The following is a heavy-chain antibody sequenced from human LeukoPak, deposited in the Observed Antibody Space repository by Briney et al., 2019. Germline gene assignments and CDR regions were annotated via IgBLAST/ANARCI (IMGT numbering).Heavy chain of an antibody. CDR2: IGSSVSSSTTYI. V-gene: IGHV3-21*01. CDR1: GFTFSTYT. D-gene: IGHD1-1*01. Sequence: GGSLRLSCSASGFTFSTYTMNWIRQAPGKGLEWVSCIGSSVSSSTTYIYYADSLKGRFTISRDNAQNSLYLQMNSLRAEDTAVYYCARDVTGTASAYNWIDPWGQGVLVTVSS. CDR3: ARDVTGTASAYNWIDP. J-gene: IGHJ5*02.